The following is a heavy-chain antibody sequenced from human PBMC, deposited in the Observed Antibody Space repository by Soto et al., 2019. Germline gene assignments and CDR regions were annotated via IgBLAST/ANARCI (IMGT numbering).Heavy chain of an antibody. Sequence: SETLSLTCAVYGGSFSGYYWSWIRQPPGKGLEWIGEINHSGSTNYNPSLKSRVTISVDTSKNQFSLKPSSVTAADTAVYYCARDTDCSSTSCYDGVWFDPWGQGTLVTVSS. V-gene: IGHV4-34*01. J-gene: IGHJ5*02. D-gene: IGHD2-2*01. CDR2: INHSGST. CDR3: ARDTDCSSTSCYDGVWFDP. CDR1: GGSFSGYY.